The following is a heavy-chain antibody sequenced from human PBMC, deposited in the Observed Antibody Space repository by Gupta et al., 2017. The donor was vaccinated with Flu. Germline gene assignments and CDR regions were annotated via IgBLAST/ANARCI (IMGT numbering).Heavy chain of an antibody. CDR1: GYPFTAYY. Sequence: QVQLVQSGAEVKKPGASVKVSCKASGYPFTAYYIHWVRQAPGQGLEWMGRINPHSGTTNYEQKFQGRVTVTMDTSISTAYMDLSRLRSDDTAVYYCAREKHCSTASCYRWFDPWGQGTLVTVSS. CDR3: AREKHCSTASCYRWFDP. CDR2: INPHSGTT. D-gene: IGHD2-2*02. J-gene: IGHJ5*02. V-gene: IGHV1-2*06.